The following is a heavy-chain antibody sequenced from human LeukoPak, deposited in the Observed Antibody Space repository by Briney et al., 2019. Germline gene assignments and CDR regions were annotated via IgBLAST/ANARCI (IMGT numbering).Heavy chain of an antibody. CDR2: INPKSGGT. J-gene: IGHJ4*02. D-gene: IGHD3-3*01. V-gene: IGHV1-2*02. CDR3: AREEWLLYRSGFDY. CDR1: GYTFTGYY. Sequence: VSVKVSCKASGYTFTGYYMHWVRQAPGQGLEWMGWINPKSGGTNYAQKFQGRVTMTRDTSISTAYMELSRLRSDDTAVYYCAREEWLLYRSGFDYWGQGTLVTVSS.